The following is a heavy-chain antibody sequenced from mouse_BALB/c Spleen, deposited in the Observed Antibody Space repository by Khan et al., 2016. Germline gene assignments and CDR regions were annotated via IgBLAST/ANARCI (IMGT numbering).Heavy chain of an antibody. CDR1: GYSITSDYT. CDR2: ISYSGST. CDR3: AVSHYYGYFDY. J-gene: IGHJ2*01. D-gene: IGHD1-2*01. V-gene: IGHV3-2*02. Sequence: EVQLQASGPGLVKPSQSLSLTCTVTGYSITSDYTWNWIRQFPGNKLEWMGYISYSGSTIYNPSLKSRISITRDTSKNQFFLQLNSVTTEDTATYYCAVSHYYGYFDYWGQDTTLTVSS.